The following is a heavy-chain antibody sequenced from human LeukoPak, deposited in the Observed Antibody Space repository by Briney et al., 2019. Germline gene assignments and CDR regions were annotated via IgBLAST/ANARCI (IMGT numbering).Heavy chain of an antibody. J-gene: IGHJ4*02. CDR2: ISRSSSHI. CDR3: AKGYGSGSYHLDY. CDR1: GFTFSSYS. Sequence: GGSLRLSCAASGFTFSSYSMNWVRQAPGTGLEWVSSISRSSSHIYYADSVKGRFTISRDNAKNSLYLQMNSLRGEDMALYYCAKGYGSGSYHLDYWGQGTLVTVSS. V-gene: IGHV3-21*04. D-gene: IGHD3-10*01.